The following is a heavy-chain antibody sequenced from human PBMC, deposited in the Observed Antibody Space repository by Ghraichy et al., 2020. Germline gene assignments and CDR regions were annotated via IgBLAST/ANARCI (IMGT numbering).Heavy chain of an antibody. CDR1: GGSISSSSYY. D-gene: IGHD3-22*01. CDR2: IYYSGST. CDR3: ARGDRNYYDSSGINWFDP. Sequence: SETLSLTCSVSGGSISSSSYYWGWIRQPPGKGLEWIGSIYYSGSTYYNPSLKSRVTISVDTSKNQFSLKLSSVTAADTAVYYCARGDRNYYDSSGINWFDPWGQGTLVTVSS. J-gene: IGHJ5*02. V-gene: IGHV4-39*07.